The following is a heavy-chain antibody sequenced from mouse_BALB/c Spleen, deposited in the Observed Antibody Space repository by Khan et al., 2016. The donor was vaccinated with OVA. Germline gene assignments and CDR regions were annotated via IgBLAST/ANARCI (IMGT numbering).Heavy chain of an antibody. J-gene: IGHJ2*01. Sequence: DVQLQESGPELVKPGASVKISCKASGYSFTGYFMNWVMQSHGKSLEWIGRINPHIGETFYNQKFKGKATLTVDESSSTAHMELRSLASEDSAVYDCARIYGSDFDYWGQGTTLTVSS. V-gene: IGHV1-20*02. D-gene: IGHD1-1*01. CDR2: INPHIGET. CDR3: ARIYGSDFDY. CDR1: GYSFTGYF.